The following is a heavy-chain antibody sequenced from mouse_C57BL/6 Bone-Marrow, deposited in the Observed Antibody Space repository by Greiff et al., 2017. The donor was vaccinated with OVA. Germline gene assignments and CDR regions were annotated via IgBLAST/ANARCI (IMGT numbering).Heavy chain of an antibody. V-gene: IGHV1-64*01. CDR2: IHPTSGST. J-gene: IGHJ2*01. CDR1: GYTFTSYW. Sequence: VKLQQPGAELVKPGASVKLSCKASGYTFTSYWMHWVKQRPGQGLEWIGMIHPTSGSTNYNEKFKSKATLTVDKSSSTAYMQLSSLTSEDSAVYYCARYYYGTFDYWGQGTTLTVSS. D-gene: IGHD1-1*01. CDR3: ARYYYGTFDY.